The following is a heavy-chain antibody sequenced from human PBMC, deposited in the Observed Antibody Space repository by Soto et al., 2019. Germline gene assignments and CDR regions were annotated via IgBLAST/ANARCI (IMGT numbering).Heavy chain of an antibody. V-gene: IGHV4-34*01. CDR2: IYYSGNT. J-gene: IGHJ3*02. CDR1: GASFSRNY. CDR3: ARPYYYGSGSPDAFDI. Sequence: SDTLSLTCAHYGASFSRNYSSSIRQRPGKGLEWIGYIYYSGNTYYNPSLKSRVTISVDTPKNQFSLKLRSVTAADTAVYYCARPYYYGSGSPDAFDIWGQGTMVTVSS. D-gene: IGHD3-10*01.